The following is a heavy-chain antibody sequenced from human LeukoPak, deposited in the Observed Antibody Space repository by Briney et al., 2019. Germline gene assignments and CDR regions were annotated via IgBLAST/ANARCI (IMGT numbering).Heavy chain of an antibody. J-gene: IGHJ3*02. Sequence: GGSLRLSCAASGFTFSSYATHWVRQAPGKGLEWVAVISYDGNIKYNADSVKGRFTISRDNSKNTLYLQMNSLRAEDMAIYYCAKDRICSSVTCKGDAFEIWGQGTMVTVSS. CDR3: AKDRICSSVTCKGDAFEI. CDR1: GFTFSSYA. D-gene: IGHD2-2*01. V-gene: IGHV3-30-3*01. CDR2: ISYDGNIK.